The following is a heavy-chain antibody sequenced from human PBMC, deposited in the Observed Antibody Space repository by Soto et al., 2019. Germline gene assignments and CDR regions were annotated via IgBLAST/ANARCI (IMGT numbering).Heavy chain of an antibody. CDR1: GGSISSSSYY. J-gene: IGHJ4*02. CDR3: ARHRKAEGLGTRGTTFDY. CDR2: IYYSGST. V-gene: IGHV4-39*01. D-gene: IGHD1-26*01. Sequence: PSETLSLTCTVSGGSISSSSYYWGWIRQPPGKGLEWIGSIYYSGSTYYNPSLKSRVTISVDTSKNQFSLKLSSVTAADTAVYYCARHRKAEGLGTRGTTFDYWGQGTLVTVSS.